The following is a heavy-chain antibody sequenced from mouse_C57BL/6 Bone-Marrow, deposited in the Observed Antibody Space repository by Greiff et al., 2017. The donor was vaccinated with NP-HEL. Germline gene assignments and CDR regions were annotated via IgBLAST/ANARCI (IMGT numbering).Heavy chain of an antibody. D-gene: IGHD3-2*02. Sequence: EVKLVESGGGLVQPGGSLSLSCAASGFTFTDYYMSWVRQPPGKALEWLGFIRNKANGYTTEYSASVKGRFTISRDNSQSILYLQMNALRVEDSATYYCARYDSSGYVRPYYAMDYWGQGTSVTVSS. CDR3: ARYDSSGYVRPYYAMDY. V-gene: IGHV7-3*01. CDR1: GFTFTDYY. CDR2: IRNKANGYTT. J-gene: IGHJ4*01.